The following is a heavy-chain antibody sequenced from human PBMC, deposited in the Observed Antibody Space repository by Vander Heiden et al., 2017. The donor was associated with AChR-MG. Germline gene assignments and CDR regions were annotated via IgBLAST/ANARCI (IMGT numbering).Heavy chain of an antibody. J-gene: IGHJ4*02. CDR1: GFTFSSYS. CDR2: ISSSSSYI. Sequence: EVQLVESGGGLVKPGGSLRLSCEASGFTFSSYSMSWVRQAPGKGLEWVSSISSSSSYIYYADSVKGRFTISRDNAKNSLYLQMNSLRAEDTAVYYCARVSGLDSNDFDYWGQGTLVTVSS. V-gene: IGHV3-21*01. D-gene: IGHD3-22*01. CDR3: ARVSGLDSNDFDY.